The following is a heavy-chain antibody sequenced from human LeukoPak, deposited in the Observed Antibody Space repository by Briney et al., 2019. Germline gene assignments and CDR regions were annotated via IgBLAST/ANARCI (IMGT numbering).Heavy chain of an antibody. CDR2: INPNSGGT. Sequence: ASVKVSCKASGYTFTGYYMHWVRQAPGQGLEWMGWINPNSGGTNYAQKFQGWVTMTRDTSISTAYMELSRLRSDDTAVYYCAREGDYGDYGVFDPWGQGTLVTVSS. CDR3: AREGDYGDYGVFDP. J-gene: IGHJ5*02. V-gene: IGHV1-2*04. D-gene: IGHD4-17*01. CDR1: GYTFTGYY.